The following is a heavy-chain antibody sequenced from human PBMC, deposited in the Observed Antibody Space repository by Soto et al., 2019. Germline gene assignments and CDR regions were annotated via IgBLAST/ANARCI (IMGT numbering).Heavy chain of an antibody. D-gene: IGHD1-20*01. V-gene: IGHV3-23*01. CDR1: GFSFSSYA. Sequence: GGSLRLSCAASGFSFSSYAMSWVRQAPGKGLEWVSTMSGTSGTTYYADSVKGRFTISRDNSENTLFLQMNSLRAEDTAIYYCAKEYNWNDYFDFWGQGTPVTVSS. J-gene: IGHJ4*02. CDR2: MSGTSGTT. CDR3: AKEYNWNDYFDF.